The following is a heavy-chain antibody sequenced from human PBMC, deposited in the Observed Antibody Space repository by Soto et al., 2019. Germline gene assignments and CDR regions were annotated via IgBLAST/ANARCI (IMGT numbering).Heavy chain of an antibody. CDR1: GYTFTGYG. V-gene: IGHV1-18*04. CDR2: ISAYNGNT. Sequence: ASVKVSCKASGYTFTGYGISWVRQAPGQGLEWMGWISAYNGNTNYAQKLQGRVTMTTDTSTSTAYMELRSLRSDDTAVYYCARGGVVAAGNYYYYYGMDVWGQGTTVTVSS. J-gene: IGHJ6*02. CDR3: ARGGVVAAGNYYYYYGMDV. D-gene: IGHD2-15*01.